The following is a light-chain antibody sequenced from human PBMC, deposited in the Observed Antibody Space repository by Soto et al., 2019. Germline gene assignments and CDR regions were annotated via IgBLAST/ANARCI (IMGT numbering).Light chain of an antibody. Sequence: DIVMTQSPLSLPVTPGEPASISCRSSQSLLHSNGYNYLDWYLQKPGQSPQLLIYLGSNRASGVPDRCSGSGSGTDFTLKISRVEAEDVGVYYYMQAIQTPPTFGGGTNVEIK. V-gene: IGKV2-28*01. CDR1: QSLLHSNGYNY. J-gene: IGKJ4*01. CDR2: LGS. CDR3: MQAIQTPPT.